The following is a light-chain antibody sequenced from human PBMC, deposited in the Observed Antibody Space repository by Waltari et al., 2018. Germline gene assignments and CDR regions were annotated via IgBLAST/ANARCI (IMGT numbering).Light chain of an antibody. CDR2: AVS. V-gene: IGLV2-14*03. CDR3: GSYSSSSPLV. CDR1: SSDVGGYNY. J-gene: IGLJ2*01. Sequence: QSALTQPASVSGSPGQSITIACTGTSSDVGGYNYVSWYQQHPGKAPKLMIYAVSYRPPGVSTRFSGSKSANTAFLTISGLQAEDEGEYHCGSYSSSSPLVFGGGTKLTVL.